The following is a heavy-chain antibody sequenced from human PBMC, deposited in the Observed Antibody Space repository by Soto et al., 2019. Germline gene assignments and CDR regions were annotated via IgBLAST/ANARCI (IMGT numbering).Heavy chain of an antibody. CDR2: ISAYNGNT. CDR3: ARDPPPPDY. CDR1: GYAYATYA. J-gene: IGHJ4*02. Sequence: QVQLVQCGAEVKKPGASVKVSCKASGYAYATYAISWMRQAPGQGLEWMGWISAYNGNTNYGQKLQGRVTMTTDTATSAAYMELRSLRSDDTAVYYCARDPPPPDYWGQGTLVTVSS. V-gene: IGHV1-18*01.